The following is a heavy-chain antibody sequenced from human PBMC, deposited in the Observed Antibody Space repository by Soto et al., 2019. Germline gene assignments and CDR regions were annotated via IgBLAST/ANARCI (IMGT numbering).Heavy chain of an antibody. CDR1: GFTFSSYA. J-gene: IGHJ4*02. Sequence: GGSLRLSCTASGFTFSSYAMHYVRQAPGKGLEWVALISYNGRSKYYADSLKGRFSISRDNSKNTLYLQMNGLTTEDTAAYYCARDRAPVAGTSLPAYWGQGTLVTVSS. CDR2: ISYNGRSK. D-gene: IGHD6-19*01. CDR3: ARDRAPVAGTSLPAY. V-gene: IGHV3-30*04.